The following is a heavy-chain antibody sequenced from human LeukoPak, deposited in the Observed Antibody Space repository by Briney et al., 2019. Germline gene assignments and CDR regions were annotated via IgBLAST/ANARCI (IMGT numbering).Heavy chain of an antibody. CDR2: ITGSGGST. V-gene: IGHV3-23*01. J-gene: IGHJ4*02. Sequence: GGSLRLSCAASGFTFSSSGMGWVRQAPGKGLECVSPITGSGGSTSYTDSVKGRFTISRDNSKNTVYLEMNSLSAEDTAVYYCARGRNTGRQFYFDYWGQGTLVTVAS. D-gene: IGHD5-18*01. CDR3: ARGRNTGRQFYFDY. CDR1: GFTFSSSG.